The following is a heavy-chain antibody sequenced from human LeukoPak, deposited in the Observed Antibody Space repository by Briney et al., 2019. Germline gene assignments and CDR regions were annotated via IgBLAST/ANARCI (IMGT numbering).Heavy chain of an antibody. J-gene: IGHJ6*02. CDR2: INHSGST. Sequence: SETLSLTCAVYGGSFSGYYWSWIRQPPGKGLEWIGEINHSGSTNYNPSLKSRVTISVDTSKNQFSLKLSSVTAADTAVYYCARGTPYYDFWSGPTGPYGMDVWGQGTTVTVSS. CDR1: GGSFSGYY. V-gene: IGHV4-34*01. CDR3: ARGTPYYDFWSGPTGPYGMDV. D-gene: IGHD3-3*01.